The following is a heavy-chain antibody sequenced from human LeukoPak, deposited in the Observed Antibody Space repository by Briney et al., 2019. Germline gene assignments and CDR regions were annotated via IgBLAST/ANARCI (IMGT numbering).Heavy chain of an antibody. CDR3: ARHSSSWYYFDY. J-gene: IGHJ4*02. Sequence: GESLKISCKGSGYSFTSYWIAWVRQMPGKGLEWMGIIYPGDSDTKYSPSFQGQVTISADSSISTAYLQWSSLEASDTAMYYCARHSSSWYYFDYWGQGTLVTVSS. CDR1: GYSFTSYW. V-gene: IGHV5-51*01. D-gene: IGHD6-13*01. CDR2: IYPGDSDT.